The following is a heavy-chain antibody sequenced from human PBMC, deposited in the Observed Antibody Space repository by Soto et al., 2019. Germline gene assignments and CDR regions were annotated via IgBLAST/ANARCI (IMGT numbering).Heavy chain of an antibody. J-gene: IGHJ4*02. D-gene: IGHD3-10*01. CDR1: GFTFSRYW. CDR3: AKAPDGSGREYYCDY. CDR2: INQDGTEK. V-gene: IGHV3-7*01. Sequence: PGGSLRLSCATSGFTFSRYWMTWVRQVPGKGLEWVANINQDGTEKYYLACVKGRFTISRDNAKDSLDLQMNALSADDTAVYYCAKAPDGSGREYYCDYWGQGTLVTVSS.